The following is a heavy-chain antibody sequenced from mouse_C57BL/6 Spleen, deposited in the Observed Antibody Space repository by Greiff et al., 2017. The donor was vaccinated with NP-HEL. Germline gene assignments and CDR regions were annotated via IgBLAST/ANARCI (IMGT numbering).Heavy chain of an antibody. D-gene: IGHD2-4*01. CDR1: GYTFTDYN. CDR2: INPNNGGT. CDR3: ARRGYYDYHLDY. Sequence: VQLQQSGPELVKPGASVKMSCKASGYTFTDYNMHWVKQSHGKSLEWIGYINPNNGGTSYNQKFKGKATLTVNKSSSTAYMELRSLTSEDSAVYYCARRGYYDYHLDYWGQGTTLTVSS. J-gene: IGHJ2*01. V-gene: IGHV1-22*01.